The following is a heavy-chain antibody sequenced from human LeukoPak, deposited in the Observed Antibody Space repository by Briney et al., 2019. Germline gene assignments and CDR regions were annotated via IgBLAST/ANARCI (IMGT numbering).Heavy chain of an antibody. D-gene: IGHD2-15*01. Sequence: GGSLRLSCAASGFTFSSYAMHWVRQAPGKGLEWVAVISYDGSNKYYADSVKGRFTISRDNSKNTLYLQMNSLRAEDTAVYYCAREGGLGSYYYYGMDVWGQGTTVTVSS. J-gene: IGHJ6*02. CDR2: ISYDGSNK. V-gene: IGHV3-30-3*01. CDR3: AREGGLGSYYYYGMDV. CDR1: GFTFSSYA.